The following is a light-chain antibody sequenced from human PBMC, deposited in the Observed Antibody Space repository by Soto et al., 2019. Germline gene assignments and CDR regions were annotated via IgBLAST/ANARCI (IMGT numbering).Light chain of an antibody. Sequence: DIQMAQSPSTLSASVGDRVTITCRASQNINNLLAWYQQKPGKAPRLLMYDASRLEGGVPSRFSGSGSGTEFTLAISSLQPDDFATYYCQPYNNWTFGQGTKVDIK. V-gene: IGKV1-5*01. CDR3: QPYNNWT. J-gene: IGKJ1*01. CDR2: DAS. CDR1: QNINNL.